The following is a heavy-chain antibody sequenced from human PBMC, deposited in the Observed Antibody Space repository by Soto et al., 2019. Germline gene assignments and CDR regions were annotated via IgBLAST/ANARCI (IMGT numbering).Heavy chain of an antibody. D-gene: IGHD2-2*01. CDR1: SASLSSSTYY. V-gene: IGHV4-39*01. CDR2: IYYSGNT. Sequence: PSETLSLTCSVSSASLSSSTYYWSWIRQPPGRGPEWIGIIYYSGNTYYNPSLKSRVTMSVDTSKNQFSLKLSSVTAADTAVYYCARLGGYCSTTGCYGYYAMDVWGQGTTVTVSS. CDR3: ARLGGYCSTTGCYGYYAMDV. J-gene: IGHJ6*02.